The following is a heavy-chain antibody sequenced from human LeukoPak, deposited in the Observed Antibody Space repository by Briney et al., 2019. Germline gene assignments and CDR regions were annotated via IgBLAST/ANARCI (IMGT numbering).Heavy chain of an antibody. CDR1: GGSISSRSYS. Sequence: SETLSLTCTVSGGSISSRSYSRGWIRQPPGKGLEWIGSDLYSGTTHYSPSLRGRVSISLDTSKNQFSLKLTSVTAADTAVYFCARGYEEPSAYDVWGQGILVTVSS. D-gene: IGHD5-12*01. V-gene: IGHV4-39*07. J-gene: IGHJ4*02. CDR3: ARGYEEPSAYDV. CDR2: DLYSGTT.